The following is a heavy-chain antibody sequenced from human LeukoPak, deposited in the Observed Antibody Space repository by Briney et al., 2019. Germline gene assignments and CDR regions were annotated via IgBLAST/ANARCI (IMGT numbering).Heavy chain of an antibody. V-gene: IGHV3-7*01. D-gene: IGHD1-1*01. J-gene: IGHJ4*02. CDR3: VRESRPGGAMGLYHNLDY. CDR1: GFTFSDFW. CDR2: IKEDG. Sequence: GGSLRLSCAGSGFTFSDFWMTWVRQTPGKGLEWVANIKEDGTVDSVKGRFTISRDNTKNLLLLEMNNLRGDDTAIYYCVRESRPGGAMGLYHNLDYWGQGTLVAVSS.